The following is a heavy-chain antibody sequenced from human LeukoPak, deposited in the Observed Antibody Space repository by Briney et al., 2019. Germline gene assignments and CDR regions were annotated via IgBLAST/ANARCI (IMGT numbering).Heavy chain of an antibody. Sequence: GGSLRLSCAASGFTFSSYAVSWVRQAPGKGLEWVSAISGSGGTTYYADSVKGRFTISRDNSKNTLSLQMNSLRAEDTAVYYCARDGPSGLDYWGQGTLVTVSS. V-gene: IGHV3-23*01. CDR1: GFTFSSYA. D-gene: IGHD6-19*01. CDR2: ISGSGGTT. J-gene: IGHJ4*02. CDR3: ARDGPSGLDY.